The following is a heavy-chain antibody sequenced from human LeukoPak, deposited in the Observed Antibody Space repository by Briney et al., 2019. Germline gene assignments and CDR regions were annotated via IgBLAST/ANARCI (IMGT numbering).Heavy chain of an antibody. J-gene: IGHJ4*02. Sequence: ASVKVSCKASGYTFTSYGISWVRQAPGQGLEWMGWISAYNGNTNYAQKLQGRVTMTTDTSTSTAYMELSSLRSEDTAVYYCELSVTTPTVDYWGQGTLVTVSS. CDR3: ELSVTTPTVDY. D-gene: IGHD2-15*01. CDR2: ISAYNGNT. CDR1: GYTFTSYG. V-gene: IGHV1-18*01.